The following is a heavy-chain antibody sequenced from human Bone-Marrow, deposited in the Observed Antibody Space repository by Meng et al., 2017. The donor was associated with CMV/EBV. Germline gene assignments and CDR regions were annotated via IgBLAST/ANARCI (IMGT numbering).Heavy chain of an antibody. CDR1: EFSFSSCS. CDR3: AREARVVVPAASYYYGMDV. Sequence: GGSLRLSCAASEFSFSSCSMNWVRQAPGKGLEWVSYISSSGSTIHYANSVKGRFTISRDNAKNSLYLQMNSLRAEDTAVYYCAREARVVVPAASYYYGMDVWGQGTTVTVSS. V-gene: IGHV3-48*04. J-gene: IGHJ6*02. D-gene: IGHD2-2*01. CDR2: ISSSGSTI.